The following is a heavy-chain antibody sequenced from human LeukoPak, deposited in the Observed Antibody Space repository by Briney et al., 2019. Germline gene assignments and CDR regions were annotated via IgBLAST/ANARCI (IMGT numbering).Heavy chain of an antibody. CDR1: RYSIISGFY. V-gene: IGHV4-38-2*01. D-gene: IGHD6-19*01. J-gene: IGHJ4*02. Sequence: SETLSLTCEVSRYSIISGFYWGWIRQPPGKGLEWIGNIYHSGTTYYNPSLKSRVTISLDTSNNQFSLKLTSVTAADTAVYYCALSSRSVAYPFDYWGQGTLVTVSS. CDR3: ALSSRSVAYPFDY. CDR2: IYHSGTT.